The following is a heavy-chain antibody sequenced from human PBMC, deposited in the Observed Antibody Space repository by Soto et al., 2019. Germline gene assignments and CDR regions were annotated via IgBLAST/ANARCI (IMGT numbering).Heavy chain of an antibody. CDR1: RFTFSSYA. D-gene: IGHD2-2*01. CDR3: AKDRFVVVVPAAPFDY. Sequence: GGSLRLSCAACRFTFSSYAMSWVRQAPGKGLEWVSAISGSGGSTYYADSVKGRFTISSDNSKNTLYLQMNSLRAEDTAVYYCAKDRFVVVVPAAPFDYWGQGTLVTVSS. CDR2: ISGSGGST. V-gene: IGHV3-23*01. J-gene: IGHJ4*02.